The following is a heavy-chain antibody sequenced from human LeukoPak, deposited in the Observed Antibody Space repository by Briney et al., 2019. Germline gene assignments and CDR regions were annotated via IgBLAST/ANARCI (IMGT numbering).Heavy chain of an antibody. D-gene: IGHD4-23*01. CDR2: ISSSGSTI. J-gene: IGHJ4*02. Sequence: GGSLRLSCAASGFTFSSYEMNWVRQAPGKGLEWVSHISSSGSTIYYTDSVKGRFTISRDNSKNLLYLQMTSLRAEDTAIYHCARTVARIGYWGQGTLVTVSS. CDR3: ARTVARIGY. V-gene: IGHV3-48*03. CDR1: GFTFSSYE.